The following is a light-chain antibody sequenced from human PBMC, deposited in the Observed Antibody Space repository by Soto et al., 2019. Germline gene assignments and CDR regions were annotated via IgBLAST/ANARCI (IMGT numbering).Light chain of an antibody. CDR3: QQYGDSIT. CDR2: GAF. J-gene: IGKJ4*01. V-gene: IGKV3-20*01. CDR1: QTVRSSS. Sequence: IFLTQSPGSLSLSSGERATLSCRASQTVRSSSLAWYQQRPGQAPKLLFYGAFHRATGIPDRFSGSESGRDYTLSISRLDPEDSAVYYCQQYGDSITFGGGTKVEIK.